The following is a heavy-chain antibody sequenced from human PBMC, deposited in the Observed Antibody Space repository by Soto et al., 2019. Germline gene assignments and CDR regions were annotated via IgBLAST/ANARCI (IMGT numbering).Heavy chain of an antibody. V-gene: IGHV3-30*04. J-gene: IGHJ4*02. D-gene: IGHD2-21*02. Sequence: GVSLRLSFTGSGFTFNSLSLHWVRQGPDKSLEWVAVVSFDGKVTYYADSVKGRFTVSRDISKNTIYLQANSLRPEDTAVYYCAREPYGDSQYFDYWGQGTPVTVSS. CDR2: VSFDGKVT. CDR1: GFTFNSLS. CDR3: AREPYGDSQYFDY.